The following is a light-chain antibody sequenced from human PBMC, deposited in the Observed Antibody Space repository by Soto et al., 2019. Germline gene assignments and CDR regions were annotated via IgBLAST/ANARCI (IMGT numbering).Light chain of an antibody. CDR2: GAA. CDR3: QQYGSSPET. CDR1: QSVSSSY. Sequence: IVFTQSPGTLSLSPGERATLSCRASQSVSSSYLAWYQQKPGQAPSLLIYGAASRATGIPDRISGSGAGTDFTLTISSLEHEDLAVYYCQQYGSSPETFGQGTKVDIK. J-gene: IGKJ1*01. V-gene: IGKV3-20*01.